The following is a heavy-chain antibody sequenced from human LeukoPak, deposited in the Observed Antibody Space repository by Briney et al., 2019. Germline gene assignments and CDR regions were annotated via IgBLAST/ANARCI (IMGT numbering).Heavy chain of an antibody. D-gene: IGHD5-18*01. CDR1: GYTFTSYG. V-gene: IGHV1-18*01. CDR2: ISAYNGNT. CDR3: ARGLALGYSYGWDYFDY. J-gene: IGHJ4*02. Sequence: GASVKVSCKASGYTFTSYGISWVRQAPGQGLEWMGWISAYNGNTNYAQKLQGRVTMTTDTSTSTAYMELRSLRSDDTAVYYCARGLALGYSYGWDYFDYWGQGTLVTVSS.